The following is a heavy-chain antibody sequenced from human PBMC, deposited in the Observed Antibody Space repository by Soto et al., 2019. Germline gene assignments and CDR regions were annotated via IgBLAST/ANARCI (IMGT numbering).Heavy chain of an antibody. J-gene: IGHJ4*02. CDR3: ARDRRFLEWLDY. D-gene: IGHD3-3*01. V-gene: IGHV3-33*01. CDR1: GFTFTSYG. CDR2: IWYDGSNK. Sequence: QMHLVESGGGVVQPGRSLTLSCVASGFTFTSYGIHWVRQAPGKGLEWVAVIWYDGSNKYYGDSVKGRFSISRDNSKNTVYLQKNSLRAEDTAVNYCARDRRFLEWLDYWGQGTLVSVSS.